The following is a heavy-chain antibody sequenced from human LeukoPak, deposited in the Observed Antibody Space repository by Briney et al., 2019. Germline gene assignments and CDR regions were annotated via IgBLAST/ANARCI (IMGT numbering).Heavy chain of an antibody. CDR1: VGSISSGNW. V-gene: IGHV4-4*02. D-gene: IGHD6-19*01. CDR3: ARGYTDGWLIGY. J-gene: IGHJ4*02. CDR2: IHHNGTR. Sequence: SGTLSLTCGVSVGSISSGNWWTWVRQSPGKGLEWIGEIHHNGTRNFNPSLKSRVIISLDTFKNHISLILTSVTAADTAVYYCARGYTDGWLIGYWGQGTLVTVSS.